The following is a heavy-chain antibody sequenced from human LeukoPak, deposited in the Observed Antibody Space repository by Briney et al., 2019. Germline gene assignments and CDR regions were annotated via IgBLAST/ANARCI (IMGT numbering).Heavy chain of an antibody. Sequence: PGGSLRLSCAASGFTFSSYWMSWVRQAPGKGLEWVANIKQDGSERYYVDSVKGRFTISRDNAKNSLYLQMNSLRAEDTYVYHCARGYCSGGHCYAFDYWGQGTLVTVSS. CDR2: IKQDGSER. CDR1: GFTFSSYW. CDR3: ARGYCSGGHCYAFDY. D-gene: IGHD2-15*01. V-gene: IGHV3-7*01. J-gene: IGHJ4*02.